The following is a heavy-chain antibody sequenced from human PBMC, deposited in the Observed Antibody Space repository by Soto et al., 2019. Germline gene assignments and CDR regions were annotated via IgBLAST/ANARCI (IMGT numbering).Heavy chain of an antibody. J-gene: IGHJ4*02. Sequence: KTSETLSLTCTVSGGSISSGGYYWSWIRQHPGKGLEWIGYIYYSGTTYYNPSLKSRVTISVDTSKNQFSLKLSSVSAADTAVYYCASMGTRDYWGQGTLVTVSS. CDR1: GGSISSGGYY. CDR3: ASMGTRDY. V-gene: IGHV4-31*03. D-gene: IGHD5-18*01. CDR2: IYYSGTT.